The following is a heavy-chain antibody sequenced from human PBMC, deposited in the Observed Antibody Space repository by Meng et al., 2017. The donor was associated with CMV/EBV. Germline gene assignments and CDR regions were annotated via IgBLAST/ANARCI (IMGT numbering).Heavy chain of an antibody. CDR1: GYTFTSHY. CDR3: ASGQQGGYFDY. CDR2: INPSGGST. V-gene: IGHV1-46*01. D-gene: IGHD6-13*01. Sequence: ASVKVSCKASGYTFTSHYMHWVRQAPGQGLEWMGIINPSGGSTSYAQKFQGRVTMTRDTSTSTVYMELSSLRSEDTAVYYCASGQQGGYFDYWGQGTLVTVSS. J-gene: IGHJ4*02.